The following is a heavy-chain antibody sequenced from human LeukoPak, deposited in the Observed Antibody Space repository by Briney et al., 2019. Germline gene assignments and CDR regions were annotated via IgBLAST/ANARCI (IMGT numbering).Heavy chain of an antibody. CDR2: IYYSGST. D-gene: IGHD4-23*01. CDR3: AREGGDYGGNSQFWYFDL. V-gene: IGHV4-39*07. J-gene: IGHJ2*01. CDR1: GGSLSSSSYY. Sequence: SETLSLTCTVSGGSLSSSSYYWGWIRQPPGKGLKWIGSIYYSGSTYYNPSLKSRVTISVDTSKNQFSLKLSSVTAADTAVYYCAREGGDYGGNSQFWYFDLWGRGTLVTVSS.